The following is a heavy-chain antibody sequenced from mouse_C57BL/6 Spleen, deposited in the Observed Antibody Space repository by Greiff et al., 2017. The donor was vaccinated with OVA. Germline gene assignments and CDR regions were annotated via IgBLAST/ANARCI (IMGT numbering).Heavy chain of an antibody. J-gene: IGHJ1*03. Sequence: QVQLQQSGPGLVQPSQSLSITCTVSGFSLTSYGVHWVRQSPGKGLEWLGVIWSGGSTDYNAAFISRLSISKDNSKSQVFFKMNSLQADDTAIYYCARKGDYGSPFEDWGTGTTVTVAS. CDR1: GFSLTSYG. D-gene: IGHD1-1*01. V-gene: IGHV2-2*01. CDR2: IWSGGST. CDR3: ARKGDYGSPFED.